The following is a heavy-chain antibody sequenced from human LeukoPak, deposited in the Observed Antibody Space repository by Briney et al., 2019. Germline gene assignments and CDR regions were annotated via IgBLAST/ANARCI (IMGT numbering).Heavy chain of an antibody. D-gene: IGHD3-16*01. CDR2: IIPIFGTA. CDR3: ARDPGEYYYYGMDV. J-gene: IGHJ6*02. V-gene: IGHV1-69*13. Sequence: SVKVSCKASGYTFTGYYMHWVRQAPGQGLEWMGGIIPIFGTANYAQKFQGRVTITADESTSTAYMELSSLRSEDTAVYYCARDPGEYYYYGMDVWGQGTTVTVSS. CDR1: GYTFTGYY.